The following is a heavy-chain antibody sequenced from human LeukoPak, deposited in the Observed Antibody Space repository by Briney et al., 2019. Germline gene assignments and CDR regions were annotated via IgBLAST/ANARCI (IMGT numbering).Heavy chain of an antibody. CDR3: ARAWSGGTAYDSSGYYYDY. D-gene: IGHD3-22*01. CDR1: GGSFSGYY. Sequence: SETLSLTCAVYGGSFSGYYWSWIRQPPGKGLEWIGEINHSGSTNYNPSLKSRVTISVDTSKNQFSLKLSSVTAADTAVYYCARAWSGGTAYDSSGYYYDYWGQGTLVTVSS. CDR2: INHSGST. J-gene: IGHJ4*02. V-gene: IGHV4-34*01.